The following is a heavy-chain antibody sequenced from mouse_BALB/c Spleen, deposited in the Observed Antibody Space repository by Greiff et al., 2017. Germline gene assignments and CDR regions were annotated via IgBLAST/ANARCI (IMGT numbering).Heavy chain of an antibody. D-gene: IGHD2-3*01. Sequence: EVMLVESGGGLVQPGGSRKLSCAASGFTFSSFGMHWVRQAPEKGLEWVAYISSGSSTIYYADTVKGRFTISRDNPKNTLFLQMTSLRSEDTAMYYCAREGGYYGYFDDWGQGTTLTVSS. CDR2: ISSGSSTI. CDR3: AREGGYYGYFDD. J-gene: IGHJ2*01. CDR1: GFTFSSFG. V-gene: IGHV5-17*02.